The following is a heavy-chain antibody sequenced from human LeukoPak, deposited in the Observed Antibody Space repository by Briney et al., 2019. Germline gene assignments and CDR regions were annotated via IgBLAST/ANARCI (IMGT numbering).Heavy chain of an antibody. CDR2: INAGSGST. CDR3: AGDRIVGDIDSFDY. V-gene: IGHV1-3*01. Sequence: ASVKVFCKASGDTFINYAMHWVRQAPGQRLEWMGCINAGSGSTKYSQKFQGRVTITTDTSASTAYMDLSSLRSEDAAVYYCAGDRIVGDIDSFDYWGQGTLVTVSS. D-gene: IGHD1-26*01. J-gene: IGHJ4*02. CDR1: GDTFINYA.